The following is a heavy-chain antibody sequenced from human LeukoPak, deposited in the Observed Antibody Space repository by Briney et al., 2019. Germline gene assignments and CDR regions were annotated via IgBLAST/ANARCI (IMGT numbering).Heavy chain of an antibody. CDR2: IYYSGST. Sequence: PSETLSLTRTVSGGSVSSGSYYWSWIRQPPGKGLEWIGYIYYSGSTNYNPSLKSRVTISVDTSKNQFSLKLSSVTAADTAVYYCARVFVVPAAIWYFDLWGRGTLVTVSS. D-gene: IGHD2-2*01. V-gene: IGHV4-61*01. CDR3: ARVFVVPAAIWYFDL. CDR1: GGSVSSGSYY. J-gene: IGHJ2*01.